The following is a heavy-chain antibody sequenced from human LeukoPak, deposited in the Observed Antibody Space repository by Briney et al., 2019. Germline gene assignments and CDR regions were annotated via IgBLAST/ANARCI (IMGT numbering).Heavy chain of an antibody. Sequence: ASVKVSCKASGYTFTSYYMHWVRQAPGQGLEWMGIINPSGGSTSYAQKFQGRVTMTRDTSTSTVYMELSSLRSEDTAVYYCARCSGGSCYSYPNWFDPWGQGTLVTVSS. CDR3: ARCSGGSCYSYPNWFDP. D-gene: IGHD2-15*01. CDR1: GYTFTSYY. J-gene: IGHJ5*02. V-gene: IGHV1-46*01. CDR2: INPSGGST.